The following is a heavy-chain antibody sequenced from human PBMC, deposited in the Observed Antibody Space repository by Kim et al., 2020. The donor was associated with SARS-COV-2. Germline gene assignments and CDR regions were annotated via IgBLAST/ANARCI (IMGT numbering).Heavy chain of an antibody. J-gene: IGHJ4*02. CDR3: AKRGGYSYGSDWFDY. D-gene: IGHD5-18*01. Sequence: DSGKGRFTISRDNSKNTLYLQMNSLRAEDTAVYYCAKRGGYSYGSDWFDYWGQGTLVTVSS. V-gene: IGHV3-33*06.